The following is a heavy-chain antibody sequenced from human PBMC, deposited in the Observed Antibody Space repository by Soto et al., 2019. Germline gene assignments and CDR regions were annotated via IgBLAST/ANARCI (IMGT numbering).Heavy chain of an antibody. Sequence: SETLSLTCTVSGGYITSNSYYWGWIRQPPGKGLEWIGSIYYSGSTHHNPSLKSRVTIFVDTSKNQFSLKLSSVTAADTAVYFCARWADYHSDVTGRTNWLDPWGQGTLVTVYS. CDR2: IYYSGST. CDR3: ARWADYHSDVTGRTNWLDP. CDR1: GGYITSNSYY. V-gene: IGHV4-39*01. J-gene: IGHJ5*02. D-gene: IGHD2-8*02.